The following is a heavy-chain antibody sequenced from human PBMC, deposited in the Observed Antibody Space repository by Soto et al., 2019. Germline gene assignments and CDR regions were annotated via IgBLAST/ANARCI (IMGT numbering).Heavy chain of an antibody. J-gene: IGHJ3*02. CDR3: ARDEVGATTFAFDI. CDR1: GFTFSSYW. CDR2: IKQDGSEK. Sequence: GGSLRLSCAASGFTFSSYWMSWVRQAPGKGLEWVANIKQDGSEKYYVDSVKGRFTISRDNAKNSLYLQMNSLRAEDTAVYYCARDEVGATTFAFDIWGQGTMVTVSS. V-gene: IGHV3-7*01. D-gene: IGHD1-26*01.